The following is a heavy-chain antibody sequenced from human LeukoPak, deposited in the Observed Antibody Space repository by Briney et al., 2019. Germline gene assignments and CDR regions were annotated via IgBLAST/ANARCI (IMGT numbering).Heavy chain of an antibody. CDR3: ARDPPPYSSSWYPHFDY. CDR1: GYTFTSYY. D-gene: IGHD6-13*01. Sequence: ASVKVSCKASGYTFTSYYMHWVRQAPGQGLEWMGRINPSGGSTSYAQKFQGRVTMTRDTSTSTVYMELSSLRSEDTAVYYCARDPPPYSSSWYPHFDYWGQGTLVTVSS. V-gene: IGHV1-46*01. CDR2: INPSGGST. J-gene: IGHJ4*02.